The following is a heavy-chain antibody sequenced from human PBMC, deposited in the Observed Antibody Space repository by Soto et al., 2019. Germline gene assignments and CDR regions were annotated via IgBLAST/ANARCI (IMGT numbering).Heavy chain of an antibody. D-gene: IGHD6-19*01. CDR2: IYYSGST. J-gene: IGHJ6*02. V-gene: IGHV4-59*01. Sequence: SETLSLTCTVSGGSISSYYWSWIRQPPGKGLEWIGYIYYSGSTNYNPSLKSRVTIPVDTSKNQFSLKLSSVTAADTAVYYCARGSSGCYYYCMDVRGHGITVSVS. CDR3: ARGSSGCYYYCMDV. CDR1: GGSISSYY.